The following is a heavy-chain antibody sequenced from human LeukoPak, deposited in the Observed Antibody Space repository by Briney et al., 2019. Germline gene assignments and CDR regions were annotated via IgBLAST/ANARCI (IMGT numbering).Heavy chain of an antibody. Sequence: ASVKVACKASGYTFTGYYMHWVRQAPGQGRDWMGWINPNSGGTMYAQKFQGRVPMTRDTSIRTAYMEPSRLRSDDTAVYYCARSSREDYYHSSGDFDYWGQGTLVTVSS. CDR2: INPNSGGT. CDR3: ARSSREDYYHSSGDFDY. CDR1: GYTFTGYY. J-gene: IGHJ4*02. D-gene: IGHD3-22*01. V-gene: IGHV1-2*02.